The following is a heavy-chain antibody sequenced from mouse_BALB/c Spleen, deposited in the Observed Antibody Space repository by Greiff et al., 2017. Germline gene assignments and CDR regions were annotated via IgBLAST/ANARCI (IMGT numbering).Heavy chain of an antibody. Sequence: QVQLQQSGAELVRPGASVKLSCKASGYTITDYEMHWVKQTPVHGLEWIGAIHPGSGNTAYSQKFKGKATLTADKSSSTAYMELSSLTSEDSAVYYCTRRESFAYWGQGTLVTVSA. J-gene: IGHJ3*01. V-gene: IGHV1-15*01. CDR1: GYTITDYE. D-gene: IGHD6-2*01. CDR2: IHPGSGNT. CDR3: TRRESFAY.